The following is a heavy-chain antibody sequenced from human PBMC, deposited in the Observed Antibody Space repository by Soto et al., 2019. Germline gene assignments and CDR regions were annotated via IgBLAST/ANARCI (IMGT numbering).Heavy chain of an antibody. CDR3: ARAKAVVIAALDI. Sequence: EVVLLESGGGLVQPGGSLRLSCKASGFMFNNSAMTWVRQAPGQGLQWVASVSDNGGSRGGTYYADSVKGRFTISRDNSKNTLYLQLDSLTGADTAVYYCARAKAVVIAALDIWGQGTMVTVSS. V-gene: IGHV3-23*01. J-gene: IGHJ3*02. CDR1: GFMFNNSA. CDR2: VSDNGGSRGGT. D-gene: IGHD2-21*01.